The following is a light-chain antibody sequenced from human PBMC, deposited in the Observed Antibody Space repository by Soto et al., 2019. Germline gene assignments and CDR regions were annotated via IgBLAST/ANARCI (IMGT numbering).Light chain of an antibody. CDR3: QQYRLYLT. Sequence: DIQMTQSPSTLSASVGDRVTITCRASQSITSWLAWYQQKPGKAPNLLIYKASSLESGVPSRFSGSGSGTEFTLTISSLQPDDFATYYGQQYRLYLTFGQGTKVEIK. CDR2: KAS. CDR1: QSITSW. V-gene: IGKV1-5*03. J-gene: IGKJ1*01.